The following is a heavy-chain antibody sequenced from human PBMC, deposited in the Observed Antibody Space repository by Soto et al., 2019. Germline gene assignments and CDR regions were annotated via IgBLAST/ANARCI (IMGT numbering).Heavy chain of an antibody. V-gene: IGHV4-59*08. CDR2: IYYSGST. D-gene: IGHD2-15*01. Sequence: SETLSLTCTVSGGSIISYYWSWILQPPGKGLEWIGYIYYSGSTNYNPSLKSRVTISVDTSKNQFSLKLSSVTAADTAVYYCARHRGGVAAAYDAFDIWGQGTMVTVXS. CDR1: GGSIISYY. CDR3: ARHRGGVAAAYDAFDI. J-gene: IGHJ3*02.